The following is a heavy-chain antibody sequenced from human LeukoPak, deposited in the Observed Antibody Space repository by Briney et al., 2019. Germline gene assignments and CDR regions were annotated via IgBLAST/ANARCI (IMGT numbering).Heavy chain of an antibody. J-gene: IGHJ4*02. Sequence: GGSLRLSCAASGFTLSSYWMTWVRQAPGKGLEWVANINQDGSEKYYVDSVKGRFTISRDSAKNSLYLQMNSLRAEDTAVYYCARASCSGGSCYSGDYFDYWGQGTLVTVSS. V-gene: IGHV3-7*04. CDR2: INQDGSEK. D-gene: IGHD2-15*01. CDR3: ARASCSGGSCYSGDYFDY. CDR1: GFTLSSYW.